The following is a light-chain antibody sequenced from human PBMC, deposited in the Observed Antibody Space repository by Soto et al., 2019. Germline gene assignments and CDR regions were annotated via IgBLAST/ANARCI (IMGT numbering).Light chain of an antibody. CDR1: KSNIGDNP. CDR3: ATWDDSLNGWV. CDR2: SND. V-gene: IGLV1-44*01. Sequence: QSVLTQPPSASGTPGQRVIISCSGSKSNIGDNPVNWFQQFPGTAPKLLIFSNDERPSGVPERFSGSKSGASASLAISGLKSDDEDDYSCATWDDSLNGWVFGGGTKLTVL. J-gene: IGLJ3*02.